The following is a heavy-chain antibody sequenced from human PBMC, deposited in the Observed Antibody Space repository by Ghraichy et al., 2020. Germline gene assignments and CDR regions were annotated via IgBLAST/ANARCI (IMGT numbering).Heavy chain of an antibody. Sequence: GESLNISCAASGFTFSSYAMSWVRQAPGKGLEWVSAISGSGGSTYYADSVKGRFTISRDNSKNTPYLQMNSLRAEDTAVYYCAKDLANYDILTGYYGGGFHYWGQGTLVTVSS. CDR2: ISGSGGST. J-gene: IGHJ4*02. V-gene: IGHV3-23*01. CDR3: AKDLANYDILTGYYGGGFHY. CDR1: GFTFSSYA. D-gene: IGHD3-9*01.